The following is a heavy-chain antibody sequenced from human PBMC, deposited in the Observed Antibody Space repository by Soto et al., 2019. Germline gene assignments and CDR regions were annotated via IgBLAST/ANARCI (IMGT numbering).Heavy chain of an antibody. V-gene: IGHV3-23*01. J-gene: IGHJ4*02. Sequence: DVQLLESGGGFIQPGGSLRLSCAASGFTFTDHAFSWVRQAPGQGLEWVSVISADGEKSLHADSVKGRFTISRDNSKNTIYLHMTSLRVDDTAVYFCAREMPLGGILGAEPCDYWGQGTLVTVSS. CDR1: GFTFTDHA. CDR3: AREMPLGGILGAEPCDY. D-gene: IGHD1-26*01. CDR2: ISADGEKS.